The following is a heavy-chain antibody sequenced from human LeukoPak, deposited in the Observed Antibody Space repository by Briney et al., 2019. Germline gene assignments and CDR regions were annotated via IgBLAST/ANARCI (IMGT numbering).Heavy chain of an antibody. D-gene: IGHD1-26*01. CDR1: GFTFSSYS. CDR2: ISSSSSYI. J-gene: IGHJ4*02. CDR3: ARSRGSGSYYGAY. Sequence: GGSLRLSCAASGFTFSSYSMNWVRQAPGKGLEWVSSISSSSSYIYYADSVKGRFTISIDNAKNPLYLQMNSLRAEDTAVYCARSRGSGSYYGAYWGQGTLVTVSS. V-gene: IGHV3-21*01.